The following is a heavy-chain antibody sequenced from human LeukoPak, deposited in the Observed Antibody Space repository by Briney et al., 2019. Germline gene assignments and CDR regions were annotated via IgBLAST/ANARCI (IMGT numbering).Heavy chain of an antibody. CDR2: INPSGGST. CDR3: ARAVAGYFDY. J-gene: IGHJ4*02. CDR1: GYTFTSYY. D-gene: IGHD6-19*01. V-gene: IGHV1-46*01. Sequence: GASVKVSCKAFGYTFTSYYMHWVRQAPGQGLEWMGIINPSGGSTSYAQKFQGRVTMTMDTSTSTVYMELSSLRSEDTAVYYCARAVAGYFDYWGQGTLVTVSS.